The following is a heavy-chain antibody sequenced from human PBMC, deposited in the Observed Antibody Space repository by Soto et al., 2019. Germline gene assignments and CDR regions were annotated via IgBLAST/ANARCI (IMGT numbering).Heavy chain of an antibody. D-gene: IGHD3-10*01. J-gene: IGHJ4*02. CDR2: IYSGGST. V-gene: IGHV3-66*01. Sequence: GGSLRLSCAASGFTVSSNYMSWVRQAPGKGLEWVSVIYSGGSTYYADSVKGRFTISRDNSKNTLYLQMNSLRAEDTAVYYCARVGDTMVRGVSYYFDYWGQGTLVTVSS. CDR3: ARVGDTMVRGVSYYFDY. CDR1: GFTVSSNY.